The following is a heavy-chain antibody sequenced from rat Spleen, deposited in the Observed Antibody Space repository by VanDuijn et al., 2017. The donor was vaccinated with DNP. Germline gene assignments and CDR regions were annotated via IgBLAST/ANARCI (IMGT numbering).Heavy chain of an antibody. CDR3: ARVGDFHDGGDGDVLDV. J-gene: IGHJ4*01. Sequence: EVQLVETGGGLVQPGRSLKLSCVASGFTFSYYWMAWIRQVPGKGLEWIASITGGGGTTSYPDSVKGRFTISRDDAKNTLSLQMNSRRSEDTATYYCARVGDFHDGGDGDVLDVWGQGTSVTVSS. CDR2: ITGGGGTT. D-gene: IGHD1-12*02. V-gene: IGHV5-31*01. CDR1: GFTFSYYW.